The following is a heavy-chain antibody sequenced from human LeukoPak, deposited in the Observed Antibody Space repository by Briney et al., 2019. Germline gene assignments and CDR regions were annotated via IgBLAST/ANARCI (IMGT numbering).Heavy chain of an antibody. CDR3: ARDKQLDWAHYHYCYMDV. CDR1: GYTFTGYY. Sequence: ASVKVSCKASGYTFTGYYMHWVRQAPGQGLEWMGWINPNSDGTKYAQKFQGRVTMTRDTSISTVYMELSRLRSDDTAVYYCARDKQLDWAHYHYCYMDVWGKGTTVTVSS. D-gene: IGHD1-1*01. V-gene: IGHV1-2*02. CDR2: INPNSDGT. J-gene: IGHJ6*03.